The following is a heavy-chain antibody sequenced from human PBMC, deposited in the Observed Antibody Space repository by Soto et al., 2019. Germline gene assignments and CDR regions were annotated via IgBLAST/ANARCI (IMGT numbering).Heavy chain of an antibody. CDR1: GGSISSYY. CDR2: IYYSGST. V-gene: IGHV4-59*08. CDR3: ARQIHLRDIEDNWFDP. Sequence: SETLSLTCTVSGGSISSYYWSWIRQPPGKGLEWIGYIYYSGSTNYNPSLKSRVTISVDTSKNQFSLKLSSVTAADTAVYYCARQIHLRDIEDNWFDPWGQGTLVTVSS. J-gene: IGHJ5*02. D-gene: IGHD2-15*01.